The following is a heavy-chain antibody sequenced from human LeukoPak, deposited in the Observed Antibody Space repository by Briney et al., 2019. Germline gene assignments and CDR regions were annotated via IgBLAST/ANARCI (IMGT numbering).Heavy chain of an antibody. D-gene: IGHD3-22*01. J-gene: IGHJ4*02. CDR1: GFTFSSYA. CDR3: AKGDYYDSSGYYVY. CDR2: ISGSGGST. Sequence: PGGSLRLSCAASGFTFSSYAMSWVRQAPGKGLQWVSDISGSGGSTYYADSVKGRFTISRDNSKNTVYLQMNSLRAEDTAVYYCAKGDYYDSSGYYVYWGREPWSPSPQ. V-gene: IGHV3-23*01.